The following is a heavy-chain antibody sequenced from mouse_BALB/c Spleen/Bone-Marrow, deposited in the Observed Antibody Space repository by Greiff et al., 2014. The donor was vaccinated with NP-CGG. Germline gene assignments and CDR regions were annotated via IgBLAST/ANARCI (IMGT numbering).Heavy chain of an antibody. CDR1: GFTFSSYA. V-gene: IGHV5-9-3*01. CDR2: ISSGGSYT. Sequence: DVKLQESGGGLVKPGGSLKLSCAASGFTFSSYAMSWVRQTPEKRLEWVATISSGGSYTYYADSVKGRFTISRDTAKNTLYLQMSSLRSEDTAMYYCARQDYYGSSPHWYFDVRGAGTTVTVSS. D-gene: IGHD1-1*01. J-gene: IGHJ1*01. CDR3: ARQDYYGSSPHWYFDV.